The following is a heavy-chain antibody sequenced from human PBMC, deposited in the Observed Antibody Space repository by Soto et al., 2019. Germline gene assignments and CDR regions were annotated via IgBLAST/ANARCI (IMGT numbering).Heavy chain of an antibody. CDR1: GYSISSGYY. D-gene: IGHD1-26*01. V-gene: IGHV4-38-2*02. Sequence: PSDTLSLTCAVSGYSISSGYYWGWIRQPPGKGLEWIGSMYHSGSTDYNPSLKSRITISVDTSKNQFSLKLRSATAADTAVYYCVRDYSGSSFDYWGQGTLVT. J-gene: IGHJ4*02. CDR2: MYHSGST. CDR3: VRDYSGSSFDY.